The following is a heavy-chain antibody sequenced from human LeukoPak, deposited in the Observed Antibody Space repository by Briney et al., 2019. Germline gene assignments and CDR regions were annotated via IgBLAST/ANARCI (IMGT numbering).Heavy chain of an antibody. CDR1: GGTFSSYT. CDR2: IIPILGIA. CDR3: ARDYDSSGYPDYGFDY. Sequence: SVKVSCKASGGTFSSYTISWVRQAPGQGLEWMGRIIPILGIANYAQKFQGGVTITADKSTSTAYMELSSLRSEDTAVYYCARDYDSSGYPDYGFDYWGQGTLVTVSS. D-gene: IGHD3-22*01. J-gene: IGHJ4*02. V-gene: IGHV1-69*04.